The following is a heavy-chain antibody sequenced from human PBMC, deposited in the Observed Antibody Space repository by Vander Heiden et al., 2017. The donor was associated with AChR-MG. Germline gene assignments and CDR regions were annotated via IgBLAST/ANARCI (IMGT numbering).Heavy chain of an antibody. CDR3: ARDELVGGGRYYYMDV. Sequence: QVQLVQSGAEVKKPWSSVKVSCKASGGTFSRYAISWVRQAPGQGLEWMGGIIPIFGTANYAQKFQGRVTITADESTSTAYMELSSLRSEDTAVYYCARDELVGGGRYYYMDVWGKGTTVTVSS. D-gene: IGHD6-6*01. CDR2: IIPIFGTA. CDR1: GGTFSRYA. J-gene: IGHJ6*03. V-gene: IGHV1-69*01.